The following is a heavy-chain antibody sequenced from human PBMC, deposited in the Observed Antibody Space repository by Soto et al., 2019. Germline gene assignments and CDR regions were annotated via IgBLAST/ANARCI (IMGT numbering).Heavy chain of an antibody. CDR2: ISVSGGST. J-gene: IGHJ6*04. CDR1: GFSFSSYA. Sequence: RGSLRLSCAASGFSFSSYAMTLVRHAPGKGLEWVSAISVSGGSTYYADSVKGRIIISRDNSKKTLYIQMSRLRAEDTPVYYCAKGARIARYYYGMDVSGKKTTVIVSS. CDR3: AKGARIARYYYGMDV. V-gene: IGHV3-23*01. D-gene: IGHD2-15*01.